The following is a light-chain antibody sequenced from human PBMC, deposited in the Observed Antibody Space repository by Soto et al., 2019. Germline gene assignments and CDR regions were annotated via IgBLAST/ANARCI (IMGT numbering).Light chain of an antibody. V-gene: IGKV3-20*01. CDR1: QSINSLY. CDR3: QYSAT. J-gene: IGKJ1*01. CDR2: GAS. Sequence: EIVLTQSPGTLSSSPGDRATLSCRASQSINSLYVAWYQQKPGQAPRLLIYGASSRVSGIPERFSGSGSGADFLLTITRLEPEDFAVYFCQYSATFGQGTKVDIK.